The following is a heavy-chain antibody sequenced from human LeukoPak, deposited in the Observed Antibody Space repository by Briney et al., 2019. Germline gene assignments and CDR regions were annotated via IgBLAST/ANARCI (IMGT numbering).Heavy chain of an antibody. CDR3: AKNGGDSYYFDC. Sequence: PGGSLRLSCAASGFTFDDYTMHWVRQAPGKGLEWVSLISWDGGSTYYADSVKGRFTISRDNSKNSLYLQMNSLRTEDTALYYCAKNGGDSYYFDCWGQGTLVTVSS. J-gene: IGHJ4*02. CDR2: ISWDGGST. CDR1: GFTFDDYT. D-gene: IGHD2-21*01. V-gene: IGHV3-43*01.